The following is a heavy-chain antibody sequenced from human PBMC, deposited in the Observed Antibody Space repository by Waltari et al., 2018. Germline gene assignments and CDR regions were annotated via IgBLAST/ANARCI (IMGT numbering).Heavy chain of an antibody. CDR1: GGSFSGYY. CDR2: NNDSGST. V-gene: IGHV4-34*01. CDR3: ARHGRIRAVALIEY. J-gene: IGHJ4*02. D-gene: IGHD6-6*01. Sequence: QVQLQQWGAGLMKPSETLSLTCAVYGGSFSGYYWTWIRQPPGKGLEWIGENNDSGSTNYISSLKTRVTISIDTSKNQFSLKLTSVTATDTAMYYCARHGRIRAVALIEYWGQGTLVTVSS.